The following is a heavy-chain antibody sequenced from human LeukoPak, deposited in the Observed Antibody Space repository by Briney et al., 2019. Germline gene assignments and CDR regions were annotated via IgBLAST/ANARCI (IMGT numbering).Heavy chain of an antibody. CDR1: GGSISSYY. J-gene: IGHJ4*02. D-gene: IGHD3-16*01. V-gene: IGHV4-59*01. Sequence: SETLSLTCTVSGGSISSYYWSWIRQPPGKGLERIGYIYYSGTTNYNPSLKSRVTMSVDTSKNQFSLKLNSVTAADTAVYYCARGGGFFDYWGQGTLVTVSS. CDR3: ARGGGFFDY. CDR2: IYYSGTT.